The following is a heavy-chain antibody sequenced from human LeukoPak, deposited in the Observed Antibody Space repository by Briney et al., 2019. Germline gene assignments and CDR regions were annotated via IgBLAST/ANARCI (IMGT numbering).Heavy chain of an antibody. D-gene: IGHD2-2*01. V-gene: IGHV3-23*01. CDR1: GFTFSSYA. CDR3: EKLRSSSSSDAFDI. J-gene: IGHJ3*02. CDR2: ISGGGDTT. Sequence: GGSLRLSCAASGFTFSSYAMNWVRQAPGKGLEWVSGISGGGDTTFYADSVKGRFTISRNNSKNTLYLHMNSLRAEDTAVYYCEKLRSSSSSDAFDIWGQGTMVTVSS.